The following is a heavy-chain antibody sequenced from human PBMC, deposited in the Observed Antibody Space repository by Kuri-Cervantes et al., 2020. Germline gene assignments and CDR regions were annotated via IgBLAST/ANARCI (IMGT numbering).Heavy chain of an antibody. CDR3: AKGKSYGLDAYFDY. CDR1: GFTFNHYP. CDR2: ISWNSANI. Sequence: GGSLRLSCVASGFTFNHYPMGWVRQAPGKGLEWVSGISWNSANIGYVDSVRGRFTISRDSAKNSLYLQMNSLRLEDTALYYCAKGKSYGLDAYFDYWGQGTLVTVSS. J-gene: IGHJ4*02. D-gene: IGHD5-18*01. V-gene: IGHV3-9*01.